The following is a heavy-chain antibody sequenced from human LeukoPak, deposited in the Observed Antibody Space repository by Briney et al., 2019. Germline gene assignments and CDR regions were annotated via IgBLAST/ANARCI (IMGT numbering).Heavy chain of an antibody. Sequence: WASVKVSCKASGYTFISYGISWVRQAPGQGLEWMGWISAYNGNTKYAQKFQGRVTMTTDTSTSTAYMELRSLRSDDTAVYYCARRPLKIMTTLSPWGQGTLVTVSS. CDR2: ISAYNGNT. V-gene: IGHV1-18*01. D-gene: IGHD3-16*01. CDR3: ARRPLKIMTTLSP. CDR1: GYTFISYG. J-gene: IGHJ5*02.